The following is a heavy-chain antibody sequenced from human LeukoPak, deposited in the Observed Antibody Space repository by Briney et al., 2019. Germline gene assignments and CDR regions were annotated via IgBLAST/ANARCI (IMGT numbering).Heavy chain of an antibody. Sequence: GGSLRLSCAGSGFALSSSWMHWVRQAPGKGPVWVAHVSPDGNLANYADSVKGRFIISRDNAKNTLFLQMNSLRAEDTAVYYCARDLSFSPDHWGQGTLVTVSS. V-gene: IGHV3-74*01. J-gene: IGHJ4*02. CDR1: GFALSSSW. CDR2: VSPDGNLA. CDR3: ARDLSFSPDH.